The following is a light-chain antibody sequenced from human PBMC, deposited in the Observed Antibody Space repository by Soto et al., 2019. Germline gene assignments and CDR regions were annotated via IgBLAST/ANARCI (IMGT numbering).Light chain of an antibody. J-gene: IGKJ1*01. CDR2: DAS. Sequence: EIVMTQSPGTLSLAPGERATLSFRASQSVGSSLAWYQQKPGQAPRLLIYDASNRATGIPARFSGSGSGTDFTLTISSLEPEDFAVYYCQQRSNWPRTFGQGTKVDIK. CDR1: QSVGSS. CDR3: QQRSNWPRT. V-gene: IGKV3-11*01.